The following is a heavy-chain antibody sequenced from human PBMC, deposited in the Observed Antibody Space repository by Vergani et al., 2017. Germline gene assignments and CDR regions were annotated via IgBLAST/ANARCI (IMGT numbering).Heavy chain of an antibody. V-gene: IGHV4-34*01. J-gene: IGHJ6*03. CDR1: GGSFSGYY. CDR3: ARGGYXGYDPNYYYYYMDV. Sequence: QVQLQQWGAGLLKPSETLSLTCAVYGGSFSGYYWIWIRQPPGKGLEWIGEINHSGSTNYNPSLKSRVTISVDTSKNQFSLKLSSVTAADTAVYYCARGGYXGYDPNYYYYYMDVWGKGTTVTVSS. CDR2: INHSGST. D-gene: IGHD5-12*01.